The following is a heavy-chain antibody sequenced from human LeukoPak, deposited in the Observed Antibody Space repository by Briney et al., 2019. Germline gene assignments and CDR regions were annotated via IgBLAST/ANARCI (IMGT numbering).Heavy chain of an antibody. J-gene: IGHJ4*02. CDR1: GFTFSSYW. CDR2: ISSSGTTI. V-gene: IGHV3-48*04. Sequence: PGGSLRLSCAASGFTFSSYWMNWARQAPGKGLEWVSHISSSGTTIYYADSVKGRFTLSRDNAKNSLYLQMNSLRAEDTAVYYCARDQNIVGDWGQGTLVTVSS. CDR3: ARDQNIVGD. D-gene: IGHD2/OR15-2a*01.